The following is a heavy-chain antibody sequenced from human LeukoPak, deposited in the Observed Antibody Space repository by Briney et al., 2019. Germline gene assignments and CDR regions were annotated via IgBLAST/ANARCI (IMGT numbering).Heavy chain of an antibody. Sequence: GGSLRLSCAASGFIVNNIFMSWVRQAPGKGLVWVSRIKSDGSSTSYADSVKGRFTISRDNARNTLYLQMNSLRAEDTAVYYCAREMETMVAAAPGKWGQGTLVTVSS. CDR2: IKSDGSST. V-gene: IGHV3-74*01. J-gene: IGHJ4*02. CDR1: GFIVNNIF. D-gene: IGHD6-13*01. CDR3: AREMETMVAAAPGK.